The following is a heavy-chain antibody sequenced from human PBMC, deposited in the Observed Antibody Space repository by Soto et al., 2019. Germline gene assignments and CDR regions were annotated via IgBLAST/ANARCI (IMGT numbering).Heavy chain of an antibody. J-gene: IGHJ4*02. D-gene: IGHD2-15*01. Sequence: GGSLRLSCAASGFTFSSYAMSWVRQAPGKGLEWVSYISSSSSTIYYADSVKGRFTISRDNAKNSLYLQMNSLRAEDTAVYYRARDPGNVVVVAATRRTDYWGQGTLVTVSS. CDR1: GFTFSSYA. CDR2: ISSSSSTI. V-gene: IGHV3-48*01. CDR3: ARDPGNVVVVAATRRTDY.